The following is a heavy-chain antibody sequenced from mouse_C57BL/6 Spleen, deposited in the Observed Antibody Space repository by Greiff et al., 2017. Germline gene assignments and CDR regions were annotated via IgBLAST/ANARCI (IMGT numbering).Heavy chain of an antibody. V-gene: IGHV7-3*01. CDR2: IRNKANGYTT. Sequence: EVQRVESGGGLVQPGGSLSLSCAASGFTFTDYYMSWVRQPPGKALEWLGFIRNKANGYTTEYSASVKGRFTISRDNSQSILYLQMNALRAEDSATYYCARRYNYAMDYWGQGTSVTVSS. J-gene: IGHJ4*01. D-gene: IGHD2-12*01. CDR1: GFTFTDYY. CDR3: ARRYNYAMDY.